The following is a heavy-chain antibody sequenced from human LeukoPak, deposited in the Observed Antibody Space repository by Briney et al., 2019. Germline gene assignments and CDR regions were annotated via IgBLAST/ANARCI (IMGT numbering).Heavy chain of an antibody. Sequence: GGSLRLSCAASGFIFSNYWMSWVRQAPGRGLEWLANIKQDGSENYYVDSVKGRFTISRDNAKNSLYLQMNSLRAEDTAVYYCARRAGVYSHPYDYWGQGTLVTVSS. CDR3: ARRAGVYSHPYDY. CDR2: IKQDGSEN. D-gene: IGHD4-23*01. CDR1: GFIFSNYW. V-gene: IGHV3-7*01. J-gene: IGHJ4*02.